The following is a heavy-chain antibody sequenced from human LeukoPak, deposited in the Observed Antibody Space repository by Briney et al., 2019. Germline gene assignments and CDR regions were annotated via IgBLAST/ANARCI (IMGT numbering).Heavy chain of an antibody. Sequence: GGTLRLSCAASGFTFSSFDMHWVRHPTGQGLEWVSTIGTASDTYYPGSEEGRFTLSRDNAKNSLYLQMNSLTAGDTAVYYCARGPPRGKYYYMDVWGKGTTVTVSS. CDR2: IGTASDT. CDR1: GFTFSSFD. J-gene: IGHJ6*03. V-gene: IGHV3-13*01. D-gene: IGHD1-1*01. CDR3: ARGPPRGKYYYMDV.